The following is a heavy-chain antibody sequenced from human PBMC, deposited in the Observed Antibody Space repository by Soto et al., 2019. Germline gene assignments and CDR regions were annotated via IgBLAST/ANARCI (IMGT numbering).Heavy chain of an antibody. CDR1: GFTFNSAW. Sequence: EVPLVESGGALVKPGESLTLSCAASGFTFNSAWMTWIRQAPGKGLEWVGRIKSWTDGGRVDTAAPVKGRFTVYRAETKTKFYLNMNRLKSADTSVYYCTPWRRKKSCISVSCYGDGAYWGQGTLVTVSS. CDR3: TPWRRKKSCISVSCYGDGAY. V-gene: IGHV3-15*02. J-gene: IGHJ4*02. D-gene: IGHD3-22*01. CDR2: IKSWTDGGRV.